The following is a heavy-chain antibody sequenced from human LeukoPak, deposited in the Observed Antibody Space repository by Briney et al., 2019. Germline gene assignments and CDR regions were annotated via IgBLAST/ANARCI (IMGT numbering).Heavy chain of an antibody. CDR3: ARGGEYYDILTGYYNLGWFDP. CDR1: GITFSSYA. V-gene: IGHV3-30-3*01. Sequence: PWGSLRLSCAASGITFSSYAMHWVRQAPGKGLEWVAVISYDGSNKYYADSVKGRFTISRDNSKSTLYLQMSSLRAEDTAVYYCARGGEYYDILTGYYNLGWFDPWGQGTLVTVSS. J-gene: IGHJ5*02. CDR2: ISYDGSNK. D-gene: IGHD3-9*01.